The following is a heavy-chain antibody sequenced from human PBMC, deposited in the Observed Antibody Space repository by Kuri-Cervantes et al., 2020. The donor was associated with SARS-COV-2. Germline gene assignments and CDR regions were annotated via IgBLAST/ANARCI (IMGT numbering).Heavy chain of an antibody. CDR1: GFTFSSYS. D-gene: IGHD3-3*01. CDR2: ISSSSYI. Sequence: GESLKISCAASGFTFSSYSMNWVRQAPGKGLEWVSSISSSSYIYYADSVKGRFTISRDNAKNSLYLQMNSLRAEDTAVYYCARGRYDFWSGFFPPTLWGQGTLVTVSS. CDR3: ARGRYDFWSGFFPPTL. V-gene: IGHV3-21*01. J-gene: IGHJ4*02.